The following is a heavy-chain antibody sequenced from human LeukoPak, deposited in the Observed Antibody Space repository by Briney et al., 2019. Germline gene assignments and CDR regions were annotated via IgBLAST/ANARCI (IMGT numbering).Heavy chain of an antibody. CDR2: IRSKAYGGTT. Sequence: PGGSLRLSCTVSGFTVSSNSMSWFRQAPGKGLEWVGFIRSKAYGGTTEYAASVKGRFTISRDDSKSIAYLQMNSLKTEDTAVYYCTRHYDFWSGYRGDAFDIWGQGTMVTVSS. CDR3: TRHYDFWSGYRGDAFDI. V-gene: IGHV3-49*03. J-gene: IGHJ3*02. CDR1: GFTVSSNS. D-gene: IGHD3-3*01.